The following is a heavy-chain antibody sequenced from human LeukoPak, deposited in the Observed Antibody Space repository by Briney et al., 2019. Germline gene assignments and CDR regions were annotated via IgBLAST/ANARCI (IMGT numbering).Heavy chain of an antibody. V-gene: IGHV4-59*01. J-gene: IGHJ6*02. D-gene: IGHD1-1*01. Sequence: SETLSLTCTVSGGSISFYYWSWIRQPPGKGLEWIGHIYFSGSTNYSASLQSRVTISVDTSKNQFSLNLKSVTAADTAVYYCARVEPPAYYYGMDVWGQGTTVIVSS. CDR1: GGSISFYY. CDR3: ARVEPPAYYYGMDV. CDR2: IYFSGST.